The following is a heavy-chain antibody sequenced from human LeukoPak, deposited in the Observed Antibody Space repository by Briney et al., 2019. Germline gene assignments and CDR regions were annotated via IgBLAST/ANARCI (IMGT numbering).Heavy chain of an antibody. CDR3: AKPESRWELSPFDY. CDR1: GFTFSSYA. J-gene: IGHJ4*02. CDR2: ISGSGGST. D-gene: IGHD1-26*01. V-gene: IGHV3-23*01. Sequence: GGSLRLSCAASGFTFSSYAMSWVRQAPGKGLEWVSAISGSGGSTYYADSVKGRFTISRDNSKNTLYLQMNSLRAEDTAIYYCAKPESRWELSPFDYWGQGTLVPVSS.